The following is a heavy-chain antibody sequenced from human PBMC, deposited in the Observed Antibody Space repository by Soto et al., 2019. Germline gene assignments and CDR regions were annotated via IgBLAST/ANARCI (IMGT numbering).Heavy chain of an antibody. CDR2: IKSKTDGGTT. CDR1: XFTFSNAW. CDR3: TTEIEDYYGSGSLYY. J-gene: IGHJ4*02. V-gene: IGHV3-15*01. D-gene: IGHD3-10*01. Sequence: SLRLSCAASXFTFSNAWMSWVRQAPGKGLEWVGRIKSKTDGGTTDYAAPVKGRFTISRDDSKNTLYLQMNSLKTEDTAVYYCTTEIEDYYGSGSLYYWGQGTLVTVS.